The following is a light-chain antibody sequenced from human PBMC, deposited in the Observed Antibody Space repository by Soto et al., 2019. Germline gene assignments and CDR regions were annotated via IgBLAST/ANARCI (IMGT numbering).Light chain of an antibody. CDR3: YQYGGSPYT. CDR2: GAS. V-gene: IGKV3-20*01. J-gene: IGKJ2*01. Sequence: EIVLTQSPGTLSLSPGERATLSCRASQSVSSNYLAWYQQKPGQAPRLLIYGASSRATGIPDRLIGSGSGTDFTLTISRLEPEDFAVYYCYQYGGSPYTFGQGTKLEIK. CDR1: QSVSSNY.